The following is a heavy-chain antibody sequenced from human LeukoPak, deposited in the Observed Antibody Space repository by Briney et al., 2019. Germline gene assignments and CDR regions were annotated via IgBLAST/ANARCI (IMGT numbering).Heavy chain of an antibody. Sequence: SETLSLTCTVSGGSISSYYWSWIRQPPGKGLEWIGYIYYSGSTNYNPSLKSRVTISVDTSKNQFSLKPSSVTAADTAVYYCARGGYAGSGSWDYYYYMDVWGKGTTVTISS. V-gene: IGHV4-59*01. J-gene: IGHJ6*03. CDR3: ARGGYAGSGSWDYYYYMDV. CDR1: GGSISSYY. D-gene: IGHD3-10*01. CDR2: IYYSGST.